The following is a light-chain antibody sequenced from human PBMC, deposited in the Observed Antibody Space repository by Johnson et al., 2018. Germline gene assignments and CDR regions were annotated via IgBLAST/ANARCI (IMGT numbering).Light chain of an antibody. CDR1: SSNIGNNY. Sequence: QSVLTQPPSVSAAPGLKVTISCSGSSSNIGNNYVSWYQQLPGTAPKLLIYENNKRPSGIPDRFSGSKSGTSATLGITGLQTGDEADYYCGTWDSSLSAGNVFGTGTKGTVL. J-gene: IGLJ1*01. V-gene: IGLV1-51*02. CDR3: GTWDSSLSAGNV. CDR2: ENN.